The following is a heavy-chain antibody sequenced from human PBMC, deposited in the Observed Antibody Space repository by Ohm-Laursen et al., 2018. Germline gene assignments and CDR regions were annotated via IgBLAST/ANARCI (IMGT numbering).Heavy chain of an antibody. D-gene: IGHD6-13*01. CDR3: ARDSRSAAGIFDY. V-gene: IGHV3-21*01. Sequence: GSLRLSCAAPGFTFSSYSMNRVRQAPGKGLEWVSSISSSSSYIYYADSVKGRFTISRDNAKNSLYLQMNSLRAEDTAVYYCARDSRSAAGIFDYWGQGTLVTVSS. CDR1: GFTFSSYS. CDR2: ISSSSSYI. J-gene: IGHJ4*02.